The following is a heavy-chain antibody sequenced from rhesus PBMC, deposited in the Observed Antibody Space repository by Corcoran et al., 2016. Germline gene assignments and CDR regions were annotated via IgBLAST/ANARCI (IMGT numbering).Heavy chain of an antibody. CDR3: ARGGGTAAFDY. J-gene: IGHJ4*01. Sequence: QLQLQESGPGLVKPSETLSLTCAVSGGSISGYYWSWIRQPPGKGFEWIGNIDGNIAGTNYNPSLKRRVTISKDTSKNQFSLKLTSVTAADTAVYYCARGGGTAAFDYWGQGVLVTVSS. CDR1: GGSISGYY. V-gene: IGHV4-81*01. D-gene: IGHD1-44*01. CDR2: IDGNIAGT.